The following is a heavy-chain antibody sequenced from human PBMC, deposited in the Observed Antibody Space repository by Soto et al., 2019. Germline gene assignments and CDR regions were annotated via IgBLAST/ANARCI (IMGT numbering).Heavy chain of an antibody. Sequence: SLRLSCVASGFTFCSYAMTWVRQAPGEGVEWVSAISGGDGSPSYADSVKGRFTISRDNSKNTLYLHMNSLRADDTAAYYCAKWHTYNYDSLAFSGFDCWGQGTQVPVSS. J-gene: IGHJ4*02. CDR1: GFTFCSYA. CDR3: AKWHTYNYDSLAFSGFDC. V-gene: IGHV3-23*01. CDR2: ISGGDGSP. D-gene: IGHD3-16*01.